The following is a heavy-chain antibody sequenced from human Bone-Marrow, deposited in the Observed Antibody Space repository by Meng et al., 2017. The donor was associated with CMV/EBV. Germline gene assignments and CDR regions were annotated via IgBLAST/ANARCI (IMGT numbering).Heavy chain of an antibody. D-gene: IGHD3-9*01. V-gene: IGHV3-21*01. J-gene: IGHJ3*02. CDR3: ARSAPFDGAFDI. Sequence: GGSLRLSCAASGFTFSSYSMNWVRQAPGKGLEWVSSISSSSSYIYYADSVKGRFTISRDNAESSLYLQMNSLRAEDTAVYYCARSAPFDGAFDIWGQGTMVTVSS. CDR2: ISSSSSYI. CDR1: GFTFSSYS.